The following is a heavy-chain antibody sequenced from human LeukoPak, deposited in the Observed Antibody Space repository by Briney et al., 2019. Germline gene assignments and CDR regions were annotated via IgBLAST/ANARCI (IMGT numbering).Heavy chain of an antibody. CDR2: INTSGST. J-gene: IGHJ6*03. Sequence: SETLSLTCTVSGVSISTYYWSWIRQPAGKGLEWIGRINTSGSTKYNPSLNSRVTMSIDKTKNQLSLKVTSVTAADTAVYFCARGRLRGLVASITDYMDVWGTGTTVTVSS. D-gene: IGHD5-12*01. CDR3: ARGRLRGLVASITDYMDV. CDR1: GVSISTYY. V-gene: IGHV4-4*07.